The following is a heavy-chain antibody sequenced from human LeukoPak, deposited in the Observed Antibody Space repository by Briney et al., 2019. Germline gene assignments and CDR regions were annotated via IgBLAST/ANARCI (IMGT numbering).Heavy chain of an antibody. CDR2: IIPSGHTT. CDR1: GFTFNNHG. J-gene: IGHJ4*02. CDR3: AKDDRWLQFCC. V-gene: IGHV3-23*01. D-gene: IGHD5-24*01. Sequence: GGSLRLSCAASGFTFNNHGTHWVRQAPGKGLEWVSGIIPSGHTTYYADSVRGRFTISRDNSRNTLYLQMNSLRAEDTAVYYCAKDDRWLQFCCWGQGTLVTVSA.